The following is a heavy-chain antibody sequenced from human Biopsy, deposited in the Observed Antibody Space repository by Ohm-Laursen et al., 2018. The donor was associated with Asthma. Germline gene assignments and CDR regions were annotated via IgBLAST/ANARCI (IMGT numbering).Heavy chain of an antibody. V-gene: IGHV4-31*03. D-gene: IGHD3-22*01. Sequence: SQALSLTCTVSYGSSTSAGYYFIWIRQHPGKGLMALGFIYYSGRTYYNPSLQSRVSISFDTSKNQFSLKLSSVTAADTAVYYFARAQDYYDSRGYYRSFDYWGQGTLVTVSS. CDR3: ARAQDYYDSRGYYRSFDY. J-gene: IGHJ4*02. CDR2: IYYSGRT. CDR1: YGSSTSAGYY.